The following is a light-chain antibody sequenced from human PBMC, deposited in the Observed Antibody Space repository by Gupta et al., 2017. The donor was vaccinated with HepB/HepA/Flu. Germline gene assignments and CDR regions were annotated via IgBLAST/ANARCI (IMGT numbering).Light chain of an antibody. Sequence: YELTQPPSVSVSPGQTASITCSGDKLGDKYACWYQQKPGQSPVLVIYQDSKRPSGIPERFSGSSSGNTATLTISGTQAMDEADYYCQAWDSSTVVFGGGTKLTVL. CDR3: QAWDSSTVV. V-gene: IGLV3-1*01. J-gene: IGLJ2*01. CDR1: KLGDKY. CDR2: QDS.